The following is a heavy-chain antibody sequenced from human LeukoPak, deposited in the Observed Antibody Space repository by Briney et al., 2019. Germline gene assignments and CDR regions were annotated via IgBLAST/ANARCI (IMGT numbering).Heavy chain of an antibody. CDR3: ATYRQVLLPFES. CDR2: ISSSSTTI. J-gene: IGHJ4*02. D-gene: IGHD2-8*02. CDR1: GFTFSSYS. Sequence: GGSLRLSCADSGFTFSSYSMMWVRQAPGKGLEWVSYISSSSTTIHYADSVKGRFTISRDNSKSTLSLQMNSLRAEDTAIYYCATYRQVLLPFESWGQGTLVTVSS. V-gene: IGHV3-48*01.